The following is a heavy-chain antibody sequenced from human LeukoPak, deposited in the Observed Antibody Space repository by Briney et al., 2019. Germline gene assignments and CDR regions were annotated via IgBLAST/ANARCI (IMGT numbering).Heavy chain of an antibody. D-gene: IGHD5-12*01. CDR2: ISYDGSNK. V-gene: IGHV3-30*04. CDR1: GFTFNSYA. J-gene: IGHJ4*02. Sequence: GGSLRLPCAASGFTFNSYAIHWVRQAPGKGLEWVAVISYDGSNKYYADSVKGRFTISRDNSKNTLYLQLNSLRPEDTAVYYCARDQLAYSGYDTLFDYWGQGTLVTVSS. CDR3: ARDQLAYSGYDTLFDY.